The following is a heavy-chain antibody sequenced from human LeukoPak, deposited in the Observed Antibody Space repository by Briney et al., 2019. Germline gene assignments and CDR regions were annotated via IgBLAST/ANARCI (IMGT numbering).Heavy chain of an antibody. D-gene: IGHD6-19*01. J-gene: IGHJ4*02. CDR2: IHTSGST. CDR3: ARRDIISGWSFDY. CDR1: GGSISNYH. V-gene: IGHV4-4*07. Sequence: SETLSLTCTVSGGSISNYHWSWIRQPAGKGLEWISQIHTSGSTNYNPPLKSRVTMSIDTPENQLSLTIRSVTAADTAVYYCARRDIISGWSFDYWGQGILVTVSS.